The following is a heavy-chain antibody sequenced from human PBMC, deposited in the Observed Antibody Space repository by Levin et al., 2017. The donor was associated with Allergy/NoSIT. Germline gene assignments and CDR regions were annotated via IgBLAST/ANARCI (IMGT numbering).Heavy chain of an antibody. CDR3: AKAGWNGSSWLPFDY. D-gene: IGHD6-13*01. J-gene: IGHJ4*02. CDR1: GFTFSSYA. V-gene: IGHV3-23*01. CDR2: ISGSGGST. Sequence: GASVKVSCAASGFTFSSYAMSWVRQAPGKGLEWVSAISGSGGSTYYADSVKGRFTISRDNSKNTLYLQMNSLRAEDTAVYYCAKAGWNGSSWLPFDYWGQGTLVTVSS.